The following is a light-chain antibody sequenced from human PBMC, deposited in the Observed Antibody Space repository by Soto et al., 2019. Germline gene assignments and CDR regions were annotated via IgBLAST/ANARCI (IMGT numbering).Light chain of an antibody. V-gene: IGLV2-23*01. Sequence: QAVVTQPASVSGSPGQSITISCTGTSSDVGSYSLVSWYQQHPGKAPKVMIYEGSKRPSGLSNRFSGSKSGFTASLTISGLQADDEADYYCCSYAGGRTYVFGTGTKLTVL. J-gene: IGLJ1*01. CDR1: SSDVGSYSL. CDR3: CSYAGGRTYV. CDR2: EGS.